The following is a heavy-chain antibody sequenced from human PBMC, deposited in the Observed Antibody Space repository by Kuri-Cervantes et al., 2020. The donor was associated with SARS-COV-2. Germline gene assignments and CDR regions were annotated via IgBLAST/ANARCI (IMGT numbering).Heavy chain of an antibody. Sequence: GSLRLSCTVSGASISSSGYYWDWNRQPPGKGLEWIGSIYYTGSTYYNPSLKSRVTISVDTSKNQFSLKLTSVTAADTAVYYCARRSYYDFFTGYYIPFYMDVWGKGTTVTVSS. CDR3: ARRSYYDFFTGYYIPFYMDV. CDR2: IYYTGST. CDR1: GASISSSGYY. V-gene: IGHV4-39*01. D-gene: IGHD3-9*01. J-gene: IGHJ6*03.